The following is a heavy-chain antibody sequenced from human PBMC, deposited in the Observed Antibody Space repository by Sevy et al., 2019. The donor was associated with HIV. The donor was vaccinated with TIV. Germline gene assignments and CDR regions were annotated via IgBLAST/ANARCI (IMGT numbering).Heavy chain of an antibody. Sequence: GGSLRLSCAASGFTFSSYSMNWVRQAPGKGLEWVSSISSSSSYIYYADSVKGRFTISRDNAKNSLYLQMNSLRAEDTAGYYCAREAQPDFGVAIHYGMDVWGQGTTVTVSS. CDR2: ISSSSSYI. D-gene: IGHD3-3*01. CDR1: GFTFSSYS. J-gene: IGHJ6*02. V-gene: IGHV3-21*01. CDR3: AREAQPDFGVAIHYGMDV.